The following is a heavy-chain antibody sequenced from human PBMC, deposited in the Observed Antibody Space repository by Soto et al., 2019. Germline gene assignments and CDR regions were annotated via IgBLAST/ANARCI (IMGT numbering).Heavy chain of an antibody. CDR2: ISSYNSNNGDT. V-gene: IGHV1-18*04. Sequence: ASVKVSCKTSGYTFSNYAISWVRQAPGQGLEWMGWISSYNSNNGDTKSAQMLQGKVTMTIDTSATTADMELRSLRSDDTAVYYCARAELERGEVGYFGMDVWGQGTTVTVSS. CDR3: ARAELERGEVGYFGMDV. CDR1: GYTFSNYA. J-gene: IGHJ6*02. D-gene: IGHD1-1*01.